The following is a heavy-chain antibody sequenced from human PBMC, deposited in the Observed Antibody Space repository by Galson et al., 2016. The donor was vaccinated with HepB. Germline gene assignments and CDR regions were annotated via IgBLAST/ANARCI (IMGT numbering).Heavy chain of an antibody. D-gene: IGHD3-10*01. V-gene: IGHV3-33*01. J-gene: IGHJ4*02. CDR3: ARARGAYGSGSYSHFFDY. CDR2: IWYDGSNK. CDR1: GFTFSSYA. Sequence: SLRLSCAASGFTFSSYAMYWVRQAPGKGLEWVAVIWYDGSNKYYVDSVEGRFTVSRDNSKNTLFLQMNSLRDEDTAVYYCARARGAYGSGSYSHFFDYWGQGTLVIVSS.